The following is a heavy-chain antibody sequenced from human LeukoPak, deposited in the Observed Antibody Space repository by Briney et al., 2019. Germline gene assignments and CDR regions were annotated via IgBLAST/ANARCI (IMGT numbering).Heavy chain of an antibody. CDR3: GRGYDSNGYYLDS. D-gene: IGHD3-22*01. Sequence: PGGSLRLSCAASGFIFSNYWMHWVRQAPSKGLEWVALISHDGSTKYYADSVEGRATISRDNSKNTVFLQMNSLRDEDTAVYYCGRGYDSNGYYLDSWGQGTRVTVSS. CDR2: ISHDGSTK. J-gene: IGHJ4*02. CDR1: GFIFSNYW. V-gene: IGHV3-30*03.